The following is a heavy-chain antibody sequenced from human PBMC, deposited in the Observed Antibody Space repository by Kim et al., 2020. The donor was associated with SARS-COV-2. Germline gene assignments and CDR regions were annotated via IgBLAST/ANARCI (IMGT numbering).Heavy chain of an antibody. D-gene: IGHD2-8*02. V-gene: IGHV4-59*01. Sequence: SETLSLTCTVSGCSISSYYWSWIRQPPGKGLEWIGYIYYSGSTNYNPPLKSRVTISVDTSKNQFSLKLSSVTAAETAVYYCARKVIGVLDYWGQGALVTVSS. CDR1: GCSISSYY. J-gene: IGHJ4*02. CDR3: ARKVIGVLDY. CDR2: IYYSGST.